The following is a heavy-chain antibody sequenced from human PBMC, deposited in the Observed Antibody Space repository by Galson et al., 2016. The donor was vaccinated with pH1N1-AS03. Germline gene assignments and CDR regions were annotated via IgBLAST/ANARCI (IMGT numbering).Heavy chain of an antibody. CDR2: IDWDGDK. CDR1: GFSLSSNGMR. CDR3: VRGIYEPFYGMDF. J-gene: IGHJ6*02. Sequence: PALVKPTQTLTLTCTFSGFSLSSNGMRVSWVRQPPGKALEWLARIDWDGDKFYSRSLKTRLTILKDTSKNQVVLIMNNMNPVDTGTYYLVRGIYEPFYGMDFWGQGTTVTVSS. V-gene: IGHV2-70*04. D-gene: IGHD1-14*01.